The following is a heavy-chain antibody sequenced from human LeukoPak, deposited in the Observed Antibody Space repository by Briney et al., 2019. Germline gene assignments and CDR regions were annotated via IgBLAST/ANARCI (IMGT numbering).Heavy chain of an antibody. V-gene: IGHV4-59*01. CDR1: GGSRSSYH. Sequence: SETLSLTCTLSGGSRSSYHWSWIRQPPGKGREWIGYIYHSGGADYTPSIKSRLTMSVAMSKNQFSLKLNSFTAADTAVYCCARGSKCTISGLVNRYFFDSWGQGSLVAVSS. J-gene: IGHJ4*02. CDR3: ARGSKCTISGLVNRYFFDS. D-gene: IGHD3-3*01. CDR2: IYHSGGA.